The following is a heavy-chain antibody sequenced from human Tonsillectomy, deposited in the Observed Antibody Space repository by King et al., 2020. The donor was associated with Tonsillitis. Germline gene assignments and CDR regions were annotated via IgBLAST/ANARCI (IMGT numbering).Heavy chain of an antibody. D-gene: IGHD3-9*01. CDR3: ARDVDDGMLTGSDSDFYYYGMDV. CDR2: IIPILDIA. CDR1: GGTFNSYA. V-gene: IGHV1-69*09. J-gene: IGHJ6*02. Sequence: QLVQSGAEVKKPGSSVKVSCKDSGGTFNSYAISWVRQTPGQGLEWMGRIIPILDIANYAQKFQGKVTITADKSTSTAYMELSSLRTEDTAVYYCARDVDDGMLTGSDSDFYYYGMDVCGQGTAVTVSS.